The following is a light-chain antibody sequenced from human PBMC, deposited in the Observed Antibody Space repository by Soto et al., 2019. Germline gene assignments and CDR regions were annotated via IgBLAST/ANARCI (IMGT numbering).Light chain of an antibody. CDR3: QHYDDLLFT. J-gene: IGKJ3*01. V-gene: IGKV1-33*01. CDR1: QDISNF. CDR2: DAS. Sequence: DIQMTQTPSSLSASVGDRVTITCQASQDISNFLNWYQQKPGKAPKLLISDASTLETGVTSRFSGSGSGTDFTFTISSLQPEDIATYYCQHYDDLLFTFGPGTKVDL.